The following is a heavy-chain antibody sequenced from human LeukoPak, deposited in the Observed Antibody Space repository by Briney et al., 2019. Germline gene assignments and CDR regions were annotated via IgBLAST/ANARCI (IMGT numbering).Heavy chain of an antibody. CDR1: GYTFTSYY. CDR3: ARDRRNLAAAGNYYYYGMDV. J-gene: IGHJ6*02. D-gene: IGHD6-13*01. V-gene: IGHV1-46*01. CDR2: INPSGGST. Sequence: ASVKVSCKASGYTFTSYYMHWVRQAPGQGLEWMGIINPSGGSTSYAQKFQGRVTMTRDTSTSTVYMGLSSLRSEDTAVYYCARDRRNLAAAGNYYYYGMDVWGQGTTVTVSS.